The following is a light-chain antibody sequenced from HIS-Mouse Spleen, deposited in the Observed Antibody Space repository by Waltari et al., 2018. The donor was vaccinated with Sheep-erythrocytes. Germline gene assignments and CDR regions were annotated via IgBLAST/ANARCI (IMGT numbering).Light chain of an antibody. Sequence: SYELTQPPSVSVSPGQTASITCSGDKLGDEYACWYHQKPGQSPVLVIYHDSKRPSGIPGRFSGSNPGNTATLTISGTQAMDEADYYCQAWDSSTVVFGGGTKLTVL. CDR1: KLGDEY. CDR2: HDS. J-gene: IGLJ2*01. V-gene: IGLV3-1*01. CDR3: QAWDSSTVV.